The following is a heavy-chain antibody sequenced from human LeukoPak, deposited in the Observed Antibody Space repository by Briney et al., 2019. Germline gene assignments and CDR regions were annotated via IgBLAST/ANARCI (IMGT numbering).Heavy chain of an antibody. CDR2: IYSGGST. CDR3: ARENKQWLVGRGLFDY. Sequence: GGSLRLSCAASGFTVSSNYMSWVRQAPGKGLEWVSVIYSGGSTYYADSVKGRFTISRDNSKNTLYLQMNSLRAEDTAVYYCARENKQWLVGRGLFDYWGQGTLVTVSS. D-gene: IGHD6-19*01. CDR1: GFTVSSNY. V-gene: IGHV3-53*01. J-gene: IGHJ4*02.